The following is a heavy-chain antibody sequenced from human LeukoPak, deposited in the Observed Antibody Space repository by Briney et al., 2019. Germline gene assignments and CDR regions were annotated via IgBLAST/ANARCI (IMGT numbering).Heavy chain of an antibody. V-gene: IGHV4-34*01. Sequence: SETLSLTCAVYGGSFSGYYWSWIRQPPGKGLEWIGEINHSGSTNYNPSLKSRVTISVDTSKNRFSLKLSSVTAADTAVYYCARQARRITMVRGVIEYWGQGTLVTVSS. CDR1: GGSFSGYY. CDR2: INHSGST. CDR3: ARQARRITMVRGVIEY. D-gene: IGHD3-10*01. J-gene: IGHJ4*02.